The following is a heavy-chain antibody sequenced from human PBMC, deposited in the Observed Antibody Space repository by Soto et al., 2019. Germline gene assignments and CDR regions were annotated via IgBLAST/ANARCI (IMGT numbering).Heavy chain of an antibody. D-gene: IGHD1-26*01. CDR1: GFTFSNYA. CDR2: ISYDGSNK. J-gene: IGHJ4*02. V-gene: IGHV3-30-3*01. CDR3: AIDLGGSYTLDY. Sequence: QVQLVESGGGVVQPGRYLRLSCAASGFTFSNYAMHWVRQDPGKGLEWVAVISYDGSNKYYADSVKGRFTISRDNSKNTLYLQISSLRAEDTAGYYCAIDLGGSYTLDYWGQGTLVTVSS.